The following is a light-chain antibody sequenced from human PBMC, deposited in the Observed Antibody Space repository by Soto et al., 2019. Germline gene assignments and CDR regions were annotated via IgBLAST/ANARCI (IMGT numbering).Light chain of an antibody. CDR1: ASDIGGYTF. J-gene: IGLJ1*01. CDR2: DVH. CDR3: SAHGGTNPYV. Sequence: QSVLTQPPSASGSPGQSVAISCTGTASDIGGYTFVSWYQQHPGKAPKLLIYDVHKRPSGVPDRFSGSKSGNTASLTVSGLQADDEADYYCSAHGGTNPYVFGTGTKVTVL. V-gene: IGLV2-8*01.